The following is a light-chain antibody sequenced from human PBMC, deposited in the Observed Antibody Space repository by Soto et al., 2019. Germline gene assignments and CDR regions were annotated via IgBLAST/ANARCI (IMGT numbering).Light chain of an antibody. CDR3: QQRSSWLT. Sequence: DIVLTQSPGTLSLSPGERATLSCRASQSVSSNHLAWYQQKPGQAPRLLIYGGSSRATGIPVRFNGSGSGTDFTLTISTLEPEDFAVYYCQQRSSWLTFGGGTKVDIK. J-gene: IGKJ4*01. CDR1: QSVSSNH. V-gene: IGKV3D-20*02. CDR2: GGS.